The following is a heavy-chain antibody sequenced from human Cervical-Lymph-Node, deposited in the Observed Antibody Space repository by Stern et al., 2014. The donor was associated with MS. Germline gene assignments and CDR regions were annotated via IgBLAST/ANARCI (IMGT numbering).Heavy chain of an antibody. CDR2: IIPIFGTP. CDR1: GGTFSSYA. V-gene: IGHV1-69*01. J-gene: IGHJ6*02. Sequence: VQLVESGAEVKKPGSSVKVSCKASGGTFSSYAISWVRPAPGQGLEWMGGIIPIFGTPNYAQKCQGRVTITADESTSTAYMELSSLRSEDTAVYYCARGELKEGLVRGMDVWGQGTTVTVSS. CDR3: ARGELKEGLVRGMDV. D-gene: IGHD1-26*01.